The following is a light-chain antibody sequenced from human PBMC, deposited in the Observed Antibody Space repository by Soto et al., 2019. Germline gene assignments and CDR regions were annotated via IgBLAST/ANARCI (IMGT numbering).Light chain of an antibody. Sequence: DIKMSQSPSFVSASVGDRVTISCRASQGISSWLAWYQQKAGKAPKLLIYAASSLQSGVPSRFSGSGSGTDFTLTISSLQPEDFATYYCQQSYITPWTFGQGGIVDIK. CDR1: QGISSW. CDR2: AAS. CDR3: QQSYITPWT. J-gene: IGKJ1*01. V-gene: IGKV1-12*01.